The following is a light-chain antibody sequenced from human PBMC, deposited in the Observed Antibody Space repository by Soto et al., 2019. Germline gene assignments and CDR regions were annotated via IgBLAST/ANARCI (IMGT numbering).Light chain of an antibody. V-gene: IGLV2-14*03. Sequence: QSALTQPASVSGSPGQSITISCTGTSSDVGGSNFVSWYQHHPGKAPKLIIYDVTRRPSGVSNRFSGSKSGNTASLTISGLQVEDEADYSCKSFRSSITLVVFGGGTNLTV. J-gene: IGLJ2*01. CDR1: SSDVGGSNF. CDR3: KSFRSSITLVV. CDR2: DVT.